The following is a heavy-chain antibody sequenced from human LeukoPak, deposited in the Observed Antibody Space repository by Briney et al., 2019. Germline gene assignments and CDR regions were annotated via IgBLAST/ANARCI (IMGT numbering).Heavy chain of an antibody. CDR2: FSRSSATM. J-gene: IGHJ4*02. Sequence: GGSLRPSLEPSGFTLITISINWVRQAPGRGREWVSSFSRSSATMYYADSVKGRFTISRDNAKNSLYLQMNSLRAEDTAVYYCARATYYDGSGYSADYWGQGALVTVSS. V-gene: IGHV3-48*01. CDR3: ARATYYDGSGYSADY. D-gene: IGHD3-22*01. CDR1: GFTLITIS.